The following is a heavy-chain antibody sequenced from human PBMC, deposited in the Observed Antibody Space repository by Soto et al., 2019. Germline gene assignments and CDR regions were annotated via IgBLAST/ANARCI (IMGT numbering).Heavy chain of an antibody. D-gene: IGHD3-22*01. CDR3: VGGYYFGDY. V-gene: IGHV3-30*03. CDR2: ISYDGSNK. J-gene: IGHJ4*02. Sequence: QVQLVESGGVVVQPWRSRRLSCEASGVTFSSYGMHWVRQAPGKGLQWVAVISYDGSNKYYADSVKGRFTISRDNSKNTLYLQMNSLRAEDTAVYYCVGGYYFGDYWCQGTMVTVSS. CDR1: GVTFSSYG.